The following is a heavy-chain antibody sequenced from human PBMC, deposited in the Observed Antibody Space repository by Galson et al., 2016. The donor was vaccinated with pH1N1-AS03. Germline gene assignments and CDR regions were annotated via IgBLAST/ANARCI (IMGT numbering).Heavy chain of an antibody. CDR2: IWYDGSNK. J-gene: IGHJ5*02. Sequence: PRLSCAASGFTFSSYGMHWVRQAPGKGLEWVAVIWYDGSNKNYADSVKGRFTISRDNSKNTLYLQMNSLRAEDTAVYYCARVVEDYYDSSGYLNWFDPWGQGTLVTVSS. CDR1: GFTFSSYG. V-gene: IGHV3-33*01. CDR3: ARVVEDYYDSSGYLNWFDP. D-gene: IGHD3-22*01.